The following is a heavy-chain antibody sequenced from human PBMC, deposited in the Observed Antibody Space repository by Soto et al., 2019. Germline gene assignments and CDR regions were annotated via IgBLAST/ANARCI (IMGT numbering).Heavy chain of an antibody. D-gene: IGHD4-4*01. Sequence: EVHLLESGGGFLQPGGSLRLSCAASGFTFSNYAMNWVRQAPGKGLDWVSSISGSGGSTDYADFAKGRFTVSRHNSKNTVYLEMNGLRAEETAVYYCARAPSSFNYAFFDYWGQGTLVTVSS. CDR2: ISGSGGST. J-gene: IGHJ4*02. CDR1: GFTFSNYA. CDR3: ARAPSSFNYAFFDY. V-gene: IGHV3-23*01.